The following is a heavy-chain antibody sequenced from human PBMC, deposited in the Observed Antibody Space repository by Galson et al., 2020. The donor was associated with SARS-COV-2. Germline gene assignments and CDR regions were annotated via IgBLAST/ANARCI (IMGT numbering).Heavy chain of an antibody. CDR3: ARHIHVSVIFTVISTYFDY. CDR1: GGSFSGHS. Sequence: SQASETLSLTCAVYGGSFSGHSWSWIRQPPGKGLEWIGEINHSGSTNYNPSLKSRVAISVDTSKNQFSLKLSSVTAADTAVYYCARHIHVSVIFTVISTYFDYWGQGTLVTVSS. J-gene: IGHJ4*02. CDR2: INHSGST. V-gene: IGHV4-34*01. D-gene: IGHD3-22*01.